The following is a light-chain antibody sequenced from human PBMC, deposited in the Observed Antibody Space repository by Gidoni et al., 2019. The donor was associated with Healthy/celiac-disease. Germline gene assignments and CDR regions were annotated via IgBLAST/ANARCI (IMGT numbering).Light chain of an antibody. CDR3: QSYDSSLSAVV. CDR1: SSNIGAGYD. CDR2: GNS. J-gene: IGLJ2*01. Sequence: SVLTQPPSVSGAPGQRVTISCTGSSSNIGAGYDVHWYQKRPGTAPKLLIYGNSKRPSGVPDRFAGSKSGTSASLAITGLQAEDEADYYCQSYDSSLSAVVVGGGTKLTVL. V-gene: IGLV1-40*01.